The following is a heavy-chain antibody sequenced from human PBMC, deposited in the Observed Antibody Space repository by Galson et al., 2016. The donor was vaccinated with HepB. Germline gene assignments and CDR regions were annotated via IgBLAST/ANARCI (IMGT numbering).Heavy chain of an antibody. CDR1: GFTFSNFW. V-gene: IGHV3-7*03. CDR2: IKQDGSTK. CDR3: GRGLGHDY. J-gene: IGHJ4*02. Sequence: SLRLSCATSGFTFSNFWMSWVRQAPGKGPEWLANIKQDGSTKYYVDSVKGRFTISRDNARNSVYLQMNSLRPEETAVYYCGRGLGHDYWGQGTLVTVSS.